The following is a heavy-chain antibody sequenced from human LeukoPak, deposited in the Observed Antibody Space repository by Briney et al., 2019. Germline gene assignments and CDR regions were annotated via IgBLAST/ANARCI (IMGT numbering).Heavy chain of an antibody. J-gene: IGHJ4*02. CDR2: IRSDGNNK. V-gene: IGHV3-30*02. Sequence: QPGRSLGLSCAVSGFTFSTYGMHWVRQAPGKGLEWVAFIRSDGNNKYYADSVKGRFTISRDNSKNTLYLQMNSLRTEDTAVYYCARVTVPLVVITAGGFDYWGQGTLVTVSP. CDR1: GFTFSTYG. CDR3: ARVTVPLVVITAGGFDY. D-gene: IGHD3-22*01.